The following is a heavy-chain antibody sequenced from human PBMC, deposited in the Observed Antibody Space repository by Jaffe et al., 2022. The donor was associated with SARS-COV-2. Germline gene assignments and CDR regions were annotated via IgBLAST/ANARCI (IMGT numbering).Heavy chain of an antibody. CDR3: ARRGYCSSTNCYHYFDY. CDR2: IARSGGST. CDR1: GFTFSSSG. J-gene: IGHJ4*02. Sequence: EVQLLESGGGLVQPGGSLRLSCAASGFTFSSSGMSWVRQAPGKGLEWVSTIARSGGSTFYADSVKGRFTISRDLSKNTLYLQMNSLRVEDTAVYYCARRGYCSSTNCYHYFDYWGQGTLVTVSS. D-gene: IGHD2-2*01. V-gene: IGHV3-23*01.